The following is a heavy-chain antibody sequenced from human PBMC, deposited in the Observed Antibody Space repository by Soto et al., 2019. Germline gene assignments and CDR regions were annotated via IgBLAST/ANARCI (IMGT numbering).Heavy chain of an antibody. CDR1: GYSFTSYW. CDR2: IYPGDSDT. D-gene: IGHD6-19*01. CDR3: ARQPSYSSFSYYDYYYYVLDF. Sequence: GESLKNSCKGSGYSFTSYWIGWVRQMPGKGLEWMGIIYPGDSDTRYSPSFQGQVTISADKSISTAYLQWSSLKASDTAMYYCARQPSYSSFSYYDYYYYVLDFCGQGTTVTGS. V-gene: IGHV5-51*01. J-gene: IGHJ6*02.